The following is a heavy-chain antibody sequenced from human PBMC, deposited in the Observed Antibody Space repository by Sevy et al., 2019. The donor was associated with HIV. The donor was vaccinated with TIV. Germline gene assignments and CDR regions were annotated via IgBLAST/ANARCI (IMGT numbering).Heavy chain of an antibody. J-gene: IGHJ6*03. CDR3: ARDIRNPSHYYYYYYMDV. V-gene: IGHV1-2*02. Sequence: ASVKVSCKASGYTFTGYYMHWVRQAPGQGLEWMGWINPNSGGTNYAQKFQGRVTMTRDTSISTAYMELSRLRSDDTAVYYCARDIRNPSHYYYYYYMDVWGKGTTVTVSS. CDR2: INPNSGGT. D-gene: IGHD2-21*02. CDR1: GYTFTGYY.